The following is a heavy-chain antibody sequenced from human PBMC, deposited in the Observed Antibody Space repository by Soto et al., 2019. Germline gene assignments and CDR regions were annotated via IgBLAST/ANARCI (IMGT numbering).Heavy chain of an antibody. CDR1: GGTFSSYA. Sequence: QVQLVQSGAEVKKPGSSVKVSCKASGGTFSSYASSWVRQAPGQGLEWMGGIIPIFGTANYAQKFQGRVTITADESTSTAYMELSSLRAADTAVYYCASHSYGYFPHYSHGMDVWGQGTTATVSS. V-gene: IGHV1-69*12. J-gene: IGHJ6*02. CDR2: IIPIFGTA. D-gene: IGHD5-18*01. CDR3: ASHSYGYFPHYSHGMDV.